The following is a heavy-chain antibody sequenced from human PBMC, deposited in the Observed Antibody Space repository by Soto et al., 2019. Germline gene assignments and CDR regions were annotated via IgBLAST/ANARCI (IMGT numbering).Heavy chain of an antibody. D-gene: IGHD2-2*01. Sequence: SETLSLTCAVYGGSFSGYYWSWIRQPPGKGLEWIGEINHSGSTNYNPSLKSRVTISVDTSKNQFSLKLSSVTAADTAVYYCARDFLGGYCRSTSCLENSSRHGMDVWGQGTTVTVSS. J-gene: IGHJ6*02. CDR3: ARDFLGGYCRSTSCLENSSRHGMDV. V-gene: IGHV4-34*01. CDR1: GGSFSGYY. CDR2: INHSGST.